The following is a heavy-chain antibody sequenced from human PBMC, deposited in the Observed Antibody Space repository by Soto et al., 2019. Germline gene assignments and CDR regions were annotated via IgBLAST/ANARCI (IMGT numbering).Heavy chain of an antibody. J-gene: IGHJ3*02. Sequence: RSLTCTVSGGSISSYYWSWIRQPPGKGLEWIGYIYYSGSTNYNPSLKSRVTISVDTPKNQFSLKLSSVTAADTAVYYCARDYCSGGSCYGVGAFDIWGQGTMVTVSS. CDR3: ARDYCSGGSCYGVGAFDI. D-gene: IGHD2-15*01. CDR2: IYYSGST. V-gene: IGHV4-59*01. CDR1: GGSISSYY.